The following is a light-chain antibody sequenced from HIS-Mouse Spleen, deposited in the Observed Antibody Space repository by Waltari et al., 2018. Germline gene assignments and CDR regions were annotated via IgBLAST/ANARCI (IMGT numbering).Light chain of an antibody. V-gene: IGLV2-14*03. CDR3: SSYTSSSTRV. CDR1: SSDVGGYNY. Sequence: QSALTQPASVSGSPGQSITISCTGTSSDVGGYNYVSWYQQPPGKAPKLMFYDVSNRPSGGSNRFSGSKSGNTASLTISGLQAEDEADYYCSSYTSSSTRVFGGGTKLTVL. CDR2: DVS. J-gene: IGLJ3*02.